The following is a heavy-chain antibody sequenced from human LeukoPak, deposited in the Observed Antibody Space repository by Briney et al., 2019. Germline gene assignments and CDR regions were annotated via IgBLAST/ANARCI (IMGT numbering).Heavy chain of an antibody. Sequence: ASVKVFCKASGYTFTSYDINWVRQATGQGLEWMGWMNPNSGNTGYAQKFQGRVTMTRNTSISTAYMELSSLRSEDTAVYYCARPTSKRYSGSYFDYWGRGTLVTVSS. CDR2: MNPNSGNT. J-gene: IGHJ4*02. CDR1: GYTFTSYD. CDR3: ARPTSKRYSGSYFDY. D-gene: IGHD1-26*01. V-gene: IGHV1-8*01.